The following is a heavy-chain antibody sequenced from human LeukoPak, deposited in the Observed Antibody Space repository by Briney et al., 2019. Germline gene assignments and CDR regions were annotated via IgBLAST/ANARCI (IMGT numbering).Heavy chain of an antibody. J-gene: IGHJ5*02. CDR3: AASWSYQNWFDP. D-gene: IGHD2-15*01. CDR2: IHNSGNT. Sequence: SETLSLTCTVSAVSISDYYWRWIRQTPGKGLEWTGYIHNSGNTNYNPSLKSRVTISVDTSKNQFSRQLSSVTAADAAVYYCAASWSYQNWFDPWGQGTLITVSS. V-gene: IGHV4-59*01. CDR1: AVSISDYY.